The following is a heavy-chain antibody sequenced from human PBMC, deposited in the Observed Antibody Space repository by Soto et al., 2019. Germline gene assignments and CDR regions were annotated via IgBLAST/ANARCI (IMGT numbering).Heavy chain of an antibody. CDR3: ARAEGVAVAGPIDY. CDR1: GYTFTGYY. D-gene: IGHD6-19*01. V-gene: IGHV1-2*04. Sequence: ASVKVSCKASGYTFTGYYMHWVRQAPGQGLEWMGWINPNSGGTNYAQKFQGWVTMTRDTSISTAYMELSRLRSDDTAVYYCARAEGVAVAGPIDYWGQGTLVTVSS. J-gene: IGHJ4*02. CDR2: INPNSGGT.